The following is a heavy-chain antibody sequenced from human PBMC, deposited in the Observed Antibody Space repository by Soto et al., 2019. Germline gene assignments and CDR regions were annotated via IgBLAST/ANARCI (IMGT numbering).Heavy chain of an antibody. CDR2: ISGSGGST. CDR3: AKSIASKTRTLGKYFYL. CDR1: GFTFSSYA. J-gene: IGHJ2*01. D-gene: IGHD6-6*01. Sequence: EVQLLESGGGWGQPGGSLRLSCAASGFTFSSYAMSWVRQAPGKGLEWVSAISGSGGSTYYADSVKGRFTISRDNSTNTLYLQMNSLRAEDTAVYYCAKSIASKTRTLGKYFYLWCRGTLVTVSS. V-gene: IGHV3-23*01.